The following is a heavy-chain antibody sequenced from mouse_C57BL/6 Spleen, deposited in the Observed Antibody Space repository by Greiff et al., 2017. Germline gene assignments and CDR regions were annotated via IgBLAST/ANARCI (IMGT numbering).Heavy chain of an antibody. D-gene: IGHD2-1*01. V-gene: IGHV5-6*01. CDR1: GFTFSSYG. Sequence: EVQLQESGGDLVKPGGSLKLSCAASGFTFSSYGMSWVRQTPDKRLEWVATISSGGSYTYYPDSVKGRFTISRDNAKNTLYLQMSSLKSEDTAMYYCASHYGTSYYFDYWGQGTTLTVSS. J-gene: IGHJ2*01. CDR3: ASHYGTSYYFDY. CDR2: ISSGGSYT.